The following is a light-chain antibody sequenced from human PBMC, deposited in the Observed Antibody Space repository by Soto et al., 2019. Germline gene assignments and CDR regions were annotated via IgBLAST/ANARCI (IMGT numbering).Light chain of an antibody. Sequence: TSATRNNTDIGCYNYVSWYQQHPGKAPKLVIYDVTSRPSGIPNRLSGSKSGFTASLTISGLQAEDDVFFICSASREFYTLEVFG. CDR1: NTDIGCYNY. J-gene: IGLJ2*01. V-gene: IGLV2-14*03. CDR2: DVT. CDR3: SASREFYTLEV.